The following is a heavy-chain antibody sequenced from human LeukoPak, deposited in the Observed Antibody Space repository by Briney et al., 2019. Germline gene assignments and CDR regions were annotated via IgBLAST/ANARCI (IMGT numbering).Heavy chain of an antibody. Sequence: SETLSLTCTVSGGSISSSSYYWGWIRQPPGKGLEWIGSIYYSGSTNYNPSLKSRVTISVDTSKNQFSLKLSSVTAADTAVYYCARERYQLTPFDYWGQGTLVTVSS. CDR3: ARERYQLTPFDY. CDR2: IYYSGST. J-gene: IGHJ4*02. D-gene: IGHD2-2*01. CDR1: GGSISSSSYY. V-gene: IGHV4-39*07.